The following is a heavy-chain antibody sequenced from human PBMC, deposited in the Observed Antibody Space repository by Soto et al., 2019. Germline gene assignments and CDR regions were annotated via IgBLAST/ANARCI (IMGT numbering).Heavy chain of an antibody. D-gene: IGHD2-15*01. CDR1: GYTFTSYG. V-gene: IGHV1-18*01. Sequence: QVQLVQSGAEVKKPGASVKVSCKASGYTFTSYGISWVRQAPGQGLEWMGWISAYNGNTNYAQKLQGRVTMTTDTSTSTXXMXLXXLRSDDTAVYYCARDQGYCSGGSCPEDYYYYGMDVWGQGTTVTVSS. CDR2: ISAYNGNT. J-gene: IGHJ6*02. CDR3: ARDQGYCSGGSCPEDYYYYGMDV.